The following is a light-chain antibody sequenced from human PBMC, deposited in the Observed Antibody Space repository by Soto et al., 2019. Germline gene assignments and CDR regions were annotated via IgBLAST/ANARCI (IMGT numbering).Light chain of an antibody. V-gene: IGKV1-39*01. CDR2: AAS. J-gene: IGKJ4*01. Sequence: DIPMTQSPSSLAASVGDRVTITCRASQSISSYLNWYQQNPGKAPKLLIYAASSLQSGVPLRFSGSGSGTDFTLTISSLQPEDFATYYCQQSDSTPLTFGGGTKVEIK. CDR1: QSISSY. CDR3: QQSDSTPLT.